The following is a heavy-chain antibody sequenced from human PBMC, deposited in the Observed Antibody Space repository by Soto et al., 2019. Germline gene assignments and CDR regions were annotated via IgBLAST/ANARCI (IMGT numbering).Heavy chain of an antibody. CDR3: ARSRVLRYYGMDV. V-gene: IGHV3-33*01. CDR2: IWYDGSNK. J-gene: IGHJ6*02. CDR1: GFTFSSYG. Sequence: GGSLRLSCAASGFTFSSYGMHWVRQAPGKGLEWVAVIWYDGSNKYYADSVKGRFTISRDNSKNTLYLQMNSLRAEDTAVYYCARSRVLRYYGMDVWGQGTTVTVSS.